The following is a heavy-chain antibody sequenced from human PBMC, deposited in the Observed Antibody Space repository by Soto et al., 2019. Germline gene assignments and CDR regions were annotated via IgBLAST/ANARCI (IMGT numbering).Heavy chain of an antibody. CDR3: ARVVVVGATTTYYYYYMDV. D-gene: IGHD2-15*01. CDR2: ISSNGGST. V-gene: IGHV3-64*01. Sequence: GGSLRLSCAASGFTFSSYGMHWVRQAPGKGLEYVSAISSNGGSTYYANSVKGRFTISRDNSKNTLYLQMGSLRAEDMAVYYCARVVVVGATTTYYYYYMDVWGKGTTVTVSS. CDR1: GFTFSSYG. J-gene: IGHJ6*03.